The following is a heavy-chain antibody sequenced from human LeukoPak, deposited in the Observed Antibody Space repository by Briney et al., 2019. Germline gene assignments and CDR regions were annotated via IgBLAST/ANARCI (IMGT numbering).Heavy chain of an antibody. CDR3: ARIRPADWFYGMDV. Sequence: GASVNVSCKASGYTFTGYYMHWVRQAPGQGLEWMGWINPNSGGTNYAQKFQGRVTMTRDTSISTAYMELSRLRSDDTAVYYCARIRPADWFYGMDVWGQGTTVTVSS. CDR2: INPNSGGT. D-gene: IGHD3-9*01. V-gene: IGHV1-2*02. J-gene: IGHJ6*02. CDR1: GYTFTGYY.